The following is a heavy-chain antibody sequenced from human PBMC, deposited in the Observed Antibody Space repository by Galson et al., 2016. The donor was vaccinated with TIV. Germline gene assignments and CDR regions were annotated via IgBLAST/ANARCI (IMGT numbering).Heavy chain of an antibody. J-gene: IGHJ6*02. Sequence: SVKVSCKASGGTFISYAISWVRQAPGQGLEWMGGITPVIKTANYAQKFQGRVTITADESTSTAYMELNSLRSEDTAVYYCAHRMDSSHGKAVWGQGTTVTVSS. CDR2: ITPVIKTA. CDR3: AHRMDSSHGKAV. CDR1: GGTFISYA. D-gene: IGHD3-22*01. V-gene: IGHV1-69*13.